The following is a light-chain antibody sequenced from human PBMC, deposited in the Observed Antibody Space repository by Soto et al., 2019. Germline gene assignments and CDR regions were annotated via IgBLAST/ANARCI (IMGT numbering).Light chain of an antibody. CDR3: AAWDDSLNGYV. CDR1: SSNIESNT. Sequence: VVTQPPSASGTPGQRVTISCSGSSSNIESNTVNWFQQLPGTAPKLLIYSNTQRPSGVPDRFSGSKSGTSASLAISGLQSEDEADYYCAAWDDSLNGYVFGTGTKVTVL. J-gene: IGLJ1*01. V-gene: IGLV1-44*01. CDR2: SNT.